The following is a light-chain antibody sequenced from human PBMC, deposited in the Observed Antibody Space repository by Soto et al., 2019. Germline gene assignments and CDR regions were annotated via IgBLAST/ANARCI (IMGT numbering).Light chain of an antibody. V-gene: IGKV3-20*01. CDR1: QSITNNY. Sequence: EIVLTQSPGTLSVSPGARATLSCRASQSITNNYLAWYQQKPGQAPRLLINGASSRATGIPDRFSGSGSGTDFTLIISRLEPEDVAVYYCQQYGSSPGTFGQGTKVEIK. J-gene: IGKJ1*01. CDR2: GAS. CDR3: QQYGSSPGT.